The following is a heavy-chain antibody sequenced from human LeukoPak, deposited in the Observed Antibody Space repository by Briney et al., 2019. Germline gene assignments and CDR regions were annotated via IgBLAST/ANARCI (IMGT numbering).Heavy chain of an antibody. CDR3: ARKAAAGDFDY. CDR2: IYHSGST. Sequence: SETLSLTCAVSGYSLSSGYYWGWIRQPPGKGLEWIGSIYHSGSTYYNPSLKSRVTISVDTSKNQFSLKPSSVTAADTAVYYCARKAAAGDFDYWGQGTLVTVSS. J-gene: IGHJ4*02. CDR1: GYSLSSGYY. D-gene: IGHD6-13*01. V-gene: IGHV4-38-2*01.